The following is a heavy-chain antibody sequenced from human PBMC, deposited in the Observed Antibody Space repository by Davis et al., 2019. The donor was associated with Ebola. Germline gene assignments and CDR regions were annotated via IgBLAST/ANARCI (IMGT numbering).Heavy chain of an antibody. CDR2: ISAGDGYT. D-gene: IGHD1-1*01. J-gene: IGHJ4*02. CDR1: GYTFTNYA. Sequence: ASVKVSCKASGYTFTNYAMQWVRQAPGQGLEWMGWISAGDGYTRYSQKFQGRVTITRDTSASTAYMEVGSLRSDDTAVYYCARAQFPTTSDHWGQGTLVTVSS. V-gene: IGHV1-3*01. CDR3: ARAQFPTTSDH.